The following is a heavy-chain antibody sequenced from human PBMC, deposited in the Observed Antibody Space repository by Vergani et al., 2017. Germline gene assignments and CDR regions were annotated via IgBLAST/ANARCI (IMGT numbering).Heavy chain of an antibody. CDR1: GFTFSSYS. Sequence: EVQLVESGGGLVKPGGSLRLSCAASGFTFSSYSMNWVRQAPGKGLEWVSSISSSSSTIYYADSVKGRFTISRDNAKNSLYLQMNSLRAEDTAVYYCARDQSSSWANDYWGQGTLVTVSS. J-gene: IGHJ4*02. CDR2: ISSSSSTI. CDR3: ARDQSSSWANDY. D-gene: IGHD6-13*01. V-gene: IGHV3-21*01.